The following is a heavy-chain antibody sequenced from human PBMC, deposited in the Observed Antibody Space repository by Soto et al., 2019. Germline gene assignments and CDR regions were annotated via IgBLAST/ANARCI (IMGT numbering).Heavy chain of an antibody. V-gene: IGHV2-5*02. CDR1: GFSLSTSGVG. D-gene: IGHD5-12*01. J-gene: IGHJ4*02. CDR2: IYWDDDK. Sequence: QITLKESGPTLVKPTQTLTLTCTFSGFSLSTSGVGVGWIRQPPGKALEWLALIYWDDDKRYSPSLKSRLTITQDTSKSQVVLTMTNMDPVDTATYYCAHLRDGYPPGYWGQGTLVTVSS. CDR3: AHLRDGYPPGY.